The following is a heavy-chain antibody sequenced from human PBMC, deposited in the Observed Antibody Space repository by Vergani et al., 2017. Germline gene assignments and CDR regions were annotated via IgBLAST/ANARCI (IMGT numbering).Heavy chain of an antibody. D-gene: IGHD5/OR15-5a*01. J-gene: IGHJ6*02. Sequence: QVQLVQSGAEVKKPGSSVKVSCKASGGTFNIYSVSWLRQAPGQGPEWMGGITPFFPTGHYAQKFQGRVTITADESATTVYMELSSLRSEDTAVYYCASPRTAENLPKPLYDFYGLDVWGQGTTVTVSS. CDR2: ITPFFPTG. CDR3: ASPRTAENLPKPLYDFYGLDV. V-gene: IGHV1-69*12. CDR1: GGTFNIYS.